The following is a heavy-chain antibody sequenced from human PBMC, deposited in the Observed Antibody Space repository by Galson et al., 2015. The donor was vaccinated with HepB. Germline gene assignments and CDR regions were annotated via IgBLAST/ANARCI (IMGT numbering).Heavy chain of an antibody. V-gene: IGHV3-7*01. CDR1: GFTFSRYW. Sequence: SLRLSCAASGFTFSRYWMSWVRQAPGKGLEWVANIKQDGSEKYYVDSVKGRFTISRDNDKNSLYLQMNSLRAEDTAVYYCARDQFWVEAIFGVVITGGRGYYYMDVWGKGTTVTVSS. D-gene: IGHD3-3*01. CDR3: ARDQFWVEAIFGVVITGGRGYYYMDV. J-gene: IGHJ6*03. CDR2: IKQDGSEK.